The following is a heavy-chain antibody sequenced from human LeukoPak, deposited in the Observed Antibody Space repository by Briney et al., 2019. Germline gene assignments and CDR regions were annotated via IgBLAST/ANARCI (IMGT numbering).Heavy chain of an antibody. CDR3: ARQTGSGLFSLP. Sequence: PSETLSLTCTVSGDSISSSNCYWGWIRQPPGKGLEWIGSIYSSGGTYYNASLKSRVTISVDTSKNQFSLKLSSVTAADTAVYYCARQTGSGLFSLPGGQGTLVTVSS. CDR2: IYSSGGT. V-gene: IGHV4-39*01. J-gene: IGHJ4*02. D-gene: IGHD3-10*01. CDR1: GDSISSSNCY.